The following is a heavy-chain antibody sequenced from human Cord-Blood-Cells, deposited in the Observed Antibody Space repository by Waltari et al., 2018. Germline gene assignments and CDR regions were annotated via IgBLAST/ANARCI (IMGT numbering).Heavy chain of an antibody. J-gene: IGHJ4*02. D-gene: IGHD6-13*01. Sequence: EVQPVQSGAEVKKPGESLKICCKGPGHSFTSSWTGRVRQMPGTAMEWMGIIYPGDSDTRYSPSFQGQVTISADKSISTAYLQWSSLKASDTAMYYCARHGSSCPDYWGQGTLVTVSS. CDR3: ARHGSSCPDY. CDR1: GHSFTSSW. CDR2: IYPGDSDT. V-gene: IGHV5-51*02.